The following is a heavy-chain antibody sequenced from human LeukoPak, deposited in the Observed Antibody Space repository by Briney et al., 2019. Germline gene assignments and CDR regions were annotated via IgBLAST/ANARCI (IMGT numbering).Heavy chain of an antibody. D-gene: IGHD2-15*01. CDR1: GSTFDDYA. J-gene: IGHJ3*02. CDR2: ISWNSGSI. V-gene: IGHV3-9*01. Sequence: GGSLRLSCAASGSTFDDYAMHWVRQAPGRGLEWVSGISWNSGSIAYADSVKGRFTISRDNAKNSLYLQMNSLRAEDTAVYYCRVAKDAFDIWGQGTMVTVSS. CDR3: RVAKDAFDI.